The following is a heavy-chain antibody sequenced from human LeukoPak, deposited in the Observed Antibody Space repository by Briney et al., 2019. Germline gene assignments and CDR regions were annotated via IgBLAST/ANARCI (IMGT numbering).Heavy chain of an antibody. D-gene: IGHD6-13*01. Sequence: GASVKVSCKVSGYTLTELSMHWVRQAPGKGLEWMGGFDPEDGETIYAQKFQGRVTMTEDTSTDTAYMELSSLRSEDTAVYYCATKANLAAAESHYFDYWGQGTLVTVSS. J-gene: IGHJ4*02. CDR2: FDPEDGET. CDR3: ATKANLAAAESHYFDY. CDR1: GYTLTELS. V-gene: IGHV1-24*01.